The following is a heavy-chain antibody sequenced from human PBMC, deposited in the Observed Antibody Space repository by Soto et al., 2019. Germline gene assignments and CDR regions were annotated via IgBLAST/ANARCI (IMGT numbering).Heavy chain of an antibody. CDR1: GGSFSCYY. J-gene: IGHJ4*02. V-gene: IGHV4-34*01. D-gene: IGHD2-2*01. Sequence: SETLSLTCAVYGGSFSCYYWSWIRQPPGKGLEWIGEINHSGSTNYNPSLKSRVTISVDTSKNQFSLKLSSVTAADTAVYYCARDKADKDCISTSCFSPLDCWGQGTLVTVSS. CDR3: ARDKADKDCISTSCFSPLDC. CDR2: INHSGST.